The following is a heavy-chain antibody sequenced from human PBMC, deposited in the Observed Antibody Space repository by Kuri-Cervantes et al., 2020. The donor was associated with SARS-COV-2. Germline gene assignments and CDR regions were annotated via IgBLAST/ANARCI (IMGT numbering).Heavy chain of an antibody. J-gene: IGHJ3*02. CDR3: ARVFTTPSGTDAFDI. CDR2: NSAYNGNT. V-gene: IGHV1-18*04. D-gene: IGHD2-15*01. CDR1: GYTFTGYY. Sequence: ASVKDSCKASGYTFTGYYMHWVRQAPGQGLEWMGWNSAYNGNTNYAQKLQGRVTMTTDTSTSTAYMELRSLRYDDTAVYYCARVFTTPSGTDAFDIWGQGTMVTVSS.